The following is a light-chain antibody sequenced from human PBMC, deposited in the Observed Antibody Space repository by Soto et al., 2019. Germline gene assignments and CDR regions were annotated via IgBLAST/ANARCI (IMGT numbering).Light chain of an antibody. CDR3: QTWGTGIGV. V-gene: IGLV4-69*01. CDR1: SGHSSYA. Sequence: QTVVTQSPSASASLGASVKLTCTLSSGHSSYAIAWHQQQPEKGPRYLMKLNSDGSHSKGDGIPDRFSGSSSGAERYLTISSLQSEDEAYYYCQTWGTGIGVFGGGTKLTVL. CDR2: LNSDGSH. J-gene: IGLJ2*01.